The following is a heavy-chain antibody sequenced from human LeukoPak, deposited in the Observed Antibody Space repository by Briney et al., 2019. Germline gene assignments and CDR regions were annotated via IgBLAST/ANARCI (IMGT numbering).Heavy chain of an antibody. CDR1: VGSTSNYF. CDR2: IHTSGST. V-gene: IGHV4-59*10. D-gene: IGHD3-3*01. J-gene: IGHJ4*02. CDR3: ARDPEGHGYYFDY. Sequence: SETLSLTRAVSVGSTSNYFCTWLRQSAGTGLRWCGRIHTSGSTNYNPSLKSRVSMSVNTSKNQFSLKLSSVTAADTAVYYCARDPEGHGYYFDYWGQGALVTVSS.